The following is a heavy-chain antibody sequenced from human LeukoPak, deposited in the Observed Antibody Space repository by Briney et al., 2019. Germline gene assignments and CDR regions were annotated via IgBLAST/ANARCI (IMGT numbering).Heavy chain of an antibody. CDR3: ARDPYSSGWYKDAFDI. D-gene: IGHD6-19*01. CDR1: GFTFSSYS. V-gene: IGHV3-21*01. Sequence: PGGSLRLSCAASGFTFSSYSMNWVRQAPGKGLEWVSSISGSSSYINYADSVKGRFTISRDNAQDSLFLQLNSLRAEDTAVYYCARDPYSSGWYKDAFDIWGQGTMVTVSS. J-gene: IGHJ3*02. CDR2: ISGSSSYI.